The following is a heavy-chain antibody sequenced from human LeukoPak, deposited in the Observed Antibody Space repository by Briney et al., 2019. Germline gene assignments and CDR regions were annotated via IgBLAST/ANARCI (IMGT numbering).Heavy chain of an antibody. CDR2: ISSGSYI. D-gene: IGHD3-22*01. CDR3: AKTYYYDSSGYYYGHFDY. CDR1: GFTFSTFG. V-gene: IGHV3-21*04. J-gene: IGHJ4*02. Sequence: GGSLRLSCAASGFTFSTFGMIWVRQAPGKGLEWVSSISSGSYIYYVDAVKARFTISRDNARNSLYLQMNSLRAEDTAVYFCAKTYYYDSSGYYYGHFDYWGQGTLVTVSS.